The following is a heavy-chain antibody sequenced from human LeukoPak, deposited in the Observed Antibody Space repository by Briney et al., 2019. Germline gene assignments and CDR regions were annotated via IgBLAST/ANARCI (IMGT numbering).Heavy chain of an antibody. D-gene: IGHD3-3*01. CDR2: IYTSGST. CDR1: GGSISSYY. CDR3: ARDLVFRTIFGVVIPSMDV. Sequence: SETLSLTCTVSGGSISSYYWSWIRQPAGKGLEWIGRIYTSGSTNYNPALKSRVTMSVATSKTQFSLKLSSVTAADKAVYYCARDLVFRTIFGVVIPSMDVWGKGTTVTVSS. J-gene: IGHJ6*03. V-gene: IGHV4-4*07.